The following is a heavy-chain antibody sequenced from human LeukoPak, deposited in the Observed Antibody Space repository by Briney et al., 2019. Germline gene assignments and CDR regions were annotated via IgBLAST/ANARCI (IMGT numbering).Heavy chain of an antibody. CDR2: INHSGST. CDR3: ARVVRGNYFDY. Sequence: SETLSLTCAVYGGSFSGYYWSWIRQPPGKGLEWIGEINHSGSTNYNPSLKSRVTISVDTSKNQFSLKLSSVTAADTAVYYCARVVRGNYFDYWGQGTLVTVSS. CDR1: GGSFSGYY. J-gene: IGHJ4*02. V-gene: IGHV4-34*01. D-gene: IGHD3-16*01.